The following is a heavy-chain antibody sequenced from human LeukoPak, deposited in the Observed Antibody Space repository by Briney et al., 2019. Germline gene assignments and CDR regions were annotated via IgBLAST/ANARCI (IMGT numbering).Heavy chain of an antibody. Sequence: KPSETLSLTCTVSGGSISSGSYYWNCIRLPAGKGLEWIGRVYTSGSNNYNPSLKSRVTISVDTSKNQFSLKLSSVTAADTAVYYCARGVAAARDYWGQGTLVTVSS. CDR3: ARGVAAARDY. D-gene: IGHD6-13*01. CDR2: VYTSGSN. V-gene: IGHV4-61*02. CDR1: GGSISSGSYY. J-gene: IGHJ4*02.